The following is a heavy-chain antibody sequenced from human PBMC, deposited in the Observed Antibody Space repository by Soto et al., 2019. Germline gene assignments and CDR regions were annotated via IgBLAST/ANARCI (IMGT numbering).Heavy chain of an antibody. CDR2: INSDGGST. CDR3: ARVSYYYYYYMDV. V-gene: IGHV3-74*01. J-gene: IGHJ6*03. CDR1: RFTFSSYW. Sequence: GGSLTLSCSASRFTFSSYWMHWVRQAPGKGLVWVSRINSDGGSTSYADSVKGRFTISRDNAKDTLYLQMNSLRAEDTAVYYCARVSYYYYYYMDVWGKGTTVTVSS.